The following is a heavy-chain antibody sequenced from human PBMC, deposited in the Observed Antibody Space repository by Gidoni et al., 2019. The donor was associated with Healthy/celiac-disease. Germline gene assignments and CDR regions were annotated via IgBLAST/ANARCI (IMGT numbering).Heavy chain of an antibody. CDR3: AKGRRVVVINFDY. Sequence: QVQLVESGGGVVQPGRSVRLSCAASGFTFSIYGMHLVRQAPGKGLEWVAVISYDGSNKYYADSVKGRFTISRDKSKNTLYLQINSLRAEDTAVYYCAKGRRVVVINFDYWGQGTLVTVSS. J-gene: IGHJ4*02. D-gene: IGHD3-22*01. CDR1: GFTFSIYG. V-gene: IGHV3-30*18. CDR2: ISYDGSNK.